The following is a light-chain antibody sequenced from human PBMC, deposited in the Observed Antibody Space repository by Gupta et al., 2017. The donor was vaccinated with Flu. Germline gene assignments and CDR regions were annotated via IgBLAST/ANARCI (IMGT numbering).Light chain of an antibody. J-gene: IGLJ3*02. CDR2: VDR. CDR1: QVGSKN. Sequence: KATISVGERQVGSKNVYWYHQTPSEAPVVVVYVDRDRLSGMPEGFSGSKCGNTATVTTIRVEAGDEADYYCQVGDSSSGNLVVGGGTKLTVL. CDR3: QVGDSSSGNLV. V-gene: IGLV3-21*02.